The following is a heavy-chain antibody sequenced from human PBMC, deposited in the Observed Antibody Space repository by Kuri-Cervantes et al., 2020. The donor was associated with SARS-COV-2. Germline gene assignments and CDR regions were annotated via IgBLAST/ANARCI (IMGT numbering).Heavy chain of an antibody. CDR1: GGSISSSSYY. CDR2: IYYSGST. CDR3: ARGGHPGSYYYYYMDV. V-gene: IGHV4-39*07. Sequence: SEILSLTCTVPGGSISSSSYYWGWIRQPPGKGLEWIGSIYYSGSTYYNPSLKSRVTISVDTSKNQFSLKLSSVTAADTAVYYCARGGHPGSYYYYYMDVWGKGTTVTVSS. J-gene: IGHJ6*03.